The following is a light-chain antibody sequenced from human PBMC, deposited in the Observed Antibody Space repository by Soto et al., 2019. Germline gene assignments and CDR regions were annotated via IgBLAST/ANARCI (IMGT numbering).Light chain of an antibody. V-gene: IGKV3-15*01. CDR3: QQRSNT. J-gene: IGKJ5*01. CDR2: AAS. CDR1: QSIDSK. Sequence: IVMTQSPATLSVSPGERATLSCRAGQSIDSKLAWYQQRPGQAPRLLIYAASTRATGIPARFSGSGSGTEFTLTISGLQSEDFGVYYCQQRSNTFGQGTRLEIK.